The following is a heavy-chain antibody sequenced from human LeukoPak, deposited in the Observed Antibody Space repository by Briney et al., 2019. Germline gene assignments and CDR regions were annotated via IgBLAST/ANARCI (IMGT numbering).Heavy chain of an antibody. CDR3: AXXNFXXXXRHFDY. Sequence: GESLKISCQGSGYSFTNYWIGWVREMPGKGLEWMGIIFPGDSDTXXXXXXXXXLTLSAHNSIRTPHLPWSSLQAAHTAMYFCAXXNFXXXXRHFDYWGQGPLVTVSS. J-gene: IGHJ4*02. D-gene: IGHD3-9*01. CDR1: GYSFTNYW. CDR2: IFPGDSDT. V-gene: IGHV5-51*01.